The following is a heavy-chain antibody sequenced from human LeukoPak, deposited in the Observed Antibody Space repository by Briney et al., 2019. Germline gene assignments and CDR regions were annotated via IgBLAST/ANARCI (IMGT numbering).Heavy chain of an antibody. V-gene: IGHV3-30*03. CDR2: ISYDGSNK. CDR1: GFTFSSYG. J-gene: IGHJ5*02. Sequence: GGSLRLSCAASGFTFSSYGMHWVRQAPGKGLEWVAVISYDGSNKYYADSVKGRFTISRDNSKNTLYLQMNSLRAEDTAVYYCARSYRPNNWFDPWGQGTLVTVSS. D-gene: IGHD3-16*02. CDR3: ARSYRPNNWFDP.